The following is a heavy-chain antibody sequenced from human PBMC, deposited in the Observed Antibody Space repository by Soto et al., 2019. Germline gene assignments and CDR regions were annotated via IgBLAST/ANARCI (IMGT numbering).Heavy chain of an antibody. CDR1: GGSICSGGYY. J-gene: IGHJ4*02. D-gene: IGHD1-26*01. CDR2: IYYSGST. Sequence: PSETLSLTCAVSGGSICSGGYYWSWIRQQPGKGLEWIGNIYYSGSTYYNPSLKSRVTISVDTSKNQCSLKLSSVSAADTAVYYCARAPIEWGQGTLVTVSS. V-gene: IGHV4-31*11. CDR3: ARAPIE.